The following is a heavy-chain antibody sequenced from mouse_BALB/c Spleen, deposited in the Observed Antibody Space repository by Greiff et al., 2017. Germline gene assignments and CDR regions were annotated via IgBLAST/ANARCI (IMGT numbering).Heavy chain of an antibody. D-gene: IGHD1-1*01. CDR2: IYPGDGDT. CDR3: ARMDYGYAMDY. Sequence: SGAELARPGASVKLSCKASGYTFTSYWMQWVKQRPGQGLEWIGAIYPGDGDTRYTQKFKGKATLTADKSSSTAYMQLSSLASEDSAVYYCARMDYGYAMDYWGQGTSVTVSS. V-gene: IGHV1-87*01. J-gene: IGHJ4*01. CDR1: GYTFTSYW.